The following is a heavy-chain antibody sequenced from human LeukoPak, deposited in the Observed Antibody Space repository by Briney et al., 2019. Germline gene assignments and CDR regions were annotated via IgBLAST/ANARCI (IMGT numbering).Heavy chain of an antibody. Sequence: PGGSLRLSCAASGFTFSSYAVSWLRQARGKGLEWVSAISGSGDSTYYADSEKGRFTISRDNSKNTLYLQMNSLRAEDTAVYYCASEWLQLPFDDWGQGPLVTVAS. CDR1: GFTFSSYA. CDR2: ISGSGDST. J-gene: IGHJ4*02. D-gene: IGHD5-24*01. CDR3: ASEWLQLPFDD. V-gene: IGHV3-23*01.